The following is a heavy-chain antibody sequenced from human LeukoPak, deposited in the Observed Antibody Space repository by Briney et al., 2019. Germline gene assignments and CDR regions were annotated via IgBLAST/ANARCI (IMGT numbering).Heavy chain of an antibody. D-gene: IGHD6-19*01. J-gene: IGHJ4*02. Sequence: ASVKVSCKASGYTFTVYYMQWVRQAPGQGLEWMGWINPNSGGTNYAQKFQGRVTMTRDTSISTAYMELSRLRSDDTAVYFCARAIAVVDYWGQGTLVTVSS. CDR3: ARAIAVVDY. V-gene: IGHV1-2*02. CDR2: INPNSGGT. CDR1: GYTFTVYY.